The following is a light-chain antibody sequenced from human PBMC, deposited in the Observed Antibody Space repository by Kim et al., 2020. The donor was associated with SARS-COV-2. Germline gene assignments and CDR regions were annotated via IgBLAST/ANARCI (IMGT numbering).Light chain of an antibody. Sequence: SFAPKGTATLSRRANQSVNHFLAWYQQKPGQAPRLLHYDVSNRATGIPDRFSGSGSGTDFTLTISSLEPEDFALYYCQRSSWPITFGQGTRLEIK. CDR2: DVS. CDR1: QSVNHF. J-gene: IGKJ5*01. CDR3: QRSSWPIT. V-gene: IGKV3-11*01.